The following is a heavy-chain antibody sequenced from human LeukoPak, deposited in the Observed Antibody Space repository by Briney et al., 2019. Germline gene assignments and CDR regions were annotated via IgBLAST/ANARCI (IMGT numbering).Heavy chain of an antibody. Sequence: PGGSLRLSCAASGFTFSSYVMHWVRQVPGKGLVWVSRINHDATDITYADSVKGRFTISRDNSKNTLYLQMNSLRAEDTAVYYCAKGREYCSGGSCTGGAFDIWGQGTMVTVSS. CDR1: GFTFSSYV. D-gene: IGHD2-15*01. V-gene: IGHV3-74*01. CDR3: AKGREYCSGGSCTGGAFDI. J-gene: IGHJ3*02. CDR2: INHDATDI.